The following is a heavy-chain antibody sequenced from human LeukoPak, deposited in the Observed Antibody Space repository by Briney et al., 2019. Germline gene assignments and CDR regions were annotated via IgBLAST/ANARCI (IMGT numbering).Heavy chain of an antibody. D-gene: IGHD1-1*01. Sequence: ASVKVSCKASGYTFTSYYVHWVRQAPGQGLEWMGWINPNSGGTNFAPKFHGRVSMTRDTSLSTAYMELSSLRSDDTAVYYCASSHDDAPRYWGQGTLVTVSS. V-gene: IGHV1-2*02. CDR2: INPNSGGT. J-gene: IGHJ4*02. CDR3: ASSHDDAPRY. CDR1: GYTFTSYY.